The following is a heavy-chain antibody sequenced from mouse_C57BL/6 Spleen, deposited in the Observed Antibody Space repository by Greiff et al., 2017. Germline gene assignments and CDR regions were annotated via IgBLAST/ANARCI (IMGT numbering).Heavy chain of an antibody. D-gene: IGHD1-1*01. CDR1: GYTFTSYW. Sequence: QVQLKQSGAELVKPGASVKLSCKASGYTFTSYWMHWVKQRPGQGLEWIGMIHPNSGSTNYNEKFKSKATLTVDKSSSTAYMQLSSLTSEDSAVYYCARSPITTVVAPYWYFDVWGTGTTVTVSS. CDR3: ARSPITTVVAPYWYFDV. V-gene: IGHV1-64*01. J-gene: IGHJ1*03. CDR2: IHPNSGST.